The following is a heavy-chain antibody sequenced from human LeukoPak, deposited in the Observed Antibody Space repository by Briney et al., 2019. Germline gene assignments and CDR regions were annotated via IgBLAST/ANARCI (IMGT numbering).Heavy chain of an antibody. V-gene: IGHV3-7*01. CDR3: ARELLGHGYNSGDFDY. Sequence: PGGSLRLSCAASGFTFSSYWMNWVRQAPGKGLEWVANIKQDGNEKYYVDSVKGRFTISRDNATNSLYLQMNSLRAEDTAVYYCARELLGHGYNSGDFDYWGQGTLVTVSS. D-gene: IGHD5-24*01. J-gene: IGHJ4*02. CDR1: GFTFSSYW. CDR2: IKQDGNEK.